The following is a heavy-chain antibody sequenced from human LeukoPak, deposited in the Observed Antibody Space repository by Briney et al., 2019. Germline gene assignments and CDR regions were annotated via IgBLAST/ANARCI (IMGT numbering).Heavy chain of an antibody. V-gene: IGHV3-23*01. D-gene: IGHD3-16*02. CDR2: ISGSAGGT. CDR1: AFIFSGHW. J-gene: IGHJ4*02. Sequence: GGSLRLSCEGSAFIFSGHWMNWVRQAPGKGLEWVSAISGSAGGTYYADSVKGRLTISRDNSKNTLYLQMNSLRAEDTALYYCAKDKGSVSSYRFFDSWGQGTLAIVSS. CDR3: AKDKGSVSSYRFFDS.